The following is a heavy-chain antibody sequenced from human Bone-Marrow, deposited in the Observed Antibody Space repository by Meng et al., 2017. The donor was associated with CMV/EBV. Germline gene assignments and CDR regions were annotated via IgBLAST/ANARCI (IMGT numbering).Heavy chain of an antibody. CDR3: ARGPVGAACLDI. CDR2: INHSGST. D-gene: IGHD6-6*01. J-gene: IGHJ3*02. V-gene: IGHV4-34*01. Sequence: SETLSLTCAVYGGSFSGYYWSWIRQPPGKGLEWIGEINHSGSTNYNPSLKSRVTISVDTSKNQFSLKLSSVTAADTAVYYCARGPVGAACLDIWGQGTMVTVSS. CDR1: GGSFSGYY.